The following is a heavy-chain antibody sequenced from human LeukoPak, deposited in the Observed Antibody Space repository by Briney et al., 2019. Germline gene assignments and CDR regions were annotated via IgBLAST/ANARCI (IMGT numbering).Heavy chain of an antibody. V-gene: IGHV3-7*05. J-gene: IGHJ4*02. Sequence: GGSLRLSCAASGFTFSTYWMTWVRQAPGKGLEWVANIKKDGSEKYYVDSVRGRFTISRDNAKNSLYLQMNSLRAEDTAVYYCAREMGWNYGDYWGQGTLVTVFS. CDR3: AREMGWNYGDY. D-gene: IGHD1-7*01. CDR2: IKKDGSEK. CDR1: GFTFSTYW.